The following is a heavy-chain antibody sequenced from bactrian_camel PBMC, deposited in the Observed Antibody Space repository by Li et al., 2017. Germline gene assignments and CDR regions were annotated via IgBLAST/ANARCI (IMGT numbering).Heavy chain of an antibody. CDR2: TYTSSGEL. D-gene: IGHD3*01. V-gene: IGHV3S1*01. J-gene: IGHJ4*01. Sequence: HVQLVESGGGSVQPGDSLRLSCAVHGYTLSGVCLGWFRQAPGKEREGVAATYTSSGELYYADSVKDRFAISRDDTTRTFYLQMNNMKPDDTAMYYCAAARYCYSAHWPVGREVASGKGTQVTVS. CDR1: GYTLSGVC.